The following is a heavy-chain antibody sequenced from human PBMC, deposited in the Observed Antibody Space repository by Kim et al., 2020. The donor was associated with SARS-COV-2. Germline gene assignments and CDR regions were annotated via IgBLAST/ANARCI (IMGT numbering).Heavy chain of an antibody. V-gene: IGHV1-2*06. CDR2: VNPNSGGT. CDR3: AREGGGGSYPWLDP. CDR1: GYTFTGYY. J-gene: IGHJ5*02. D-gene: IGHD1-26*01. Sequence: ASVKVSCKASGYTFTGYYLHWVRQAPGQGLEWMGRVNPNSGGTNYGQKFLGRVTMTGDTSSSTAYMELSSLRSDDTAVYYCAREGGGGSYPWLDPWGQGTLVTGSS.